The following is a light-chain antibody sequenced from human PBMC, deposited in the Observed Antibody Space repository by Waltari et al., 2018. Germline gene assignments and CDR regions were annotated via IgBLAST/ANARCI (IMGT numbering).Light chain of an antibody. Sequence: EIVLTQSPGTLSLSPGESATLSCRASQSVSSGYLAWYQQKPGQGPRLLIYGASSRATGIPDRFSGSGSGTDFTLTISRLEPEDFAVYYCQDYGSSRTFGQGTKVEIK. CDR2: GAS. CDR1: QSVSSGY. CDR3: QDYGSSRT. V-gene: IGKV3-20*01. J-gene: IGKJ1*01.